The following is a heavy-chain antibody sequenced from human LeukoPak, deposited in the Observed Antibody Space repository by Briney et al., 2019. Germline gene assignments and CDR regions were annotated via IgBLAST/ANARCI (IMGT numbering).Heavy chain of an antibody. V-gene: IGHV1-46*01. J-gene: IGHJ4*02. CDR1: GYTFTSYY. D-gene: IGHD3-10*01. CDR3: ARDRTTMVRGVREGIYY. CDR2: INPSGGST. Sequence: ASVKVSCKAPGYTFTSYYMHWVRQAPGQGLEWMGIINPSGGSTSYAQKFQGRVTMARDTSTSTVYMELSSLRSEDTAVYYCARDRTTMVRGVREGIYYWGQGTLVTVSS.